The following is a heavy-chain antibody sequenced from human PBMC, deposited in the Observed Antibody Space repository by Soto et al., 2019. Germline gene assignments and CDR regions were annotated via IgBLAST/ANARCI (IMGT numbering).Heavy chain of an antibody. CDR2: INPNSGGT. J-gene: IGHJ6*02. V-gene: IGHV1-2*04. CDR1: GYTFTGYY. CDR3: ARDYYGAGSDTPYYDYCGMDV. D-gene: IGHD3-10*01. Sequence: QVQLVQSGAEVKKPGASVKVSCKASGYTFTGYYMHWVRQAPGQGLEWMGWINPNSGGTNYAQKFQGWVTMTRDTSISTDYMERSRLRSDDTAVYYWARDYYGAGSDTPYYDYCGMDVWGQGTTVTVSS.